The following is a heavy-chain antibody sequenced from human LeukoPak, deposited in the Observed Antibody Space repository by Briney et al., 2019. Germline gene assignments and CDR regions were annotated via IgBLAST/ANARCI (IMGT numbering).Heavy chain of an antibody. CDR2: IYGRGNT. V-gene: IGHV4-4*07. J-gene: IGHJ4*02. Sequence: SETLSLTCTVSGASISSYYWSWIRQPAGKGLEWIGRIYGRGNTKYNPSLTSRVTMSVDTSKNQFSLKLSSVTAADTAVYYCARHPDQGGRHFDYWGQGTLVTVSS. CDR3: ARHPDQGGRHFDY. CDR1: GASISSYY.